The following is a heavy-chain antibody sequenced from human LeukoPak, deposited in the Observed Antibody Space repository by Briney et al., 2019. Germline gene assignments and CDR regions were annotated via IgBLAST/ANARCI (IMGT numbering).Heavy chain of an antibody. J-gene: IGHJ4*02. CDR2: INPSGGST. Sequence: ASVKVSCKASGYTFTSYYMHWVRQAPGQGLEWMGIINPSGGSTSYAQKFQGRVTMTRDTSTSTVYMGLSSLRSEDTAVYYCARSPPYYDSSGYIIDYWGQGTLVTVSS. CDR3: ARSPPYYDSSGYIIDY. V-gene: IGHV1-46*01. D-gene: IGHD3-22*01. CDR1: GYTFTSYY.